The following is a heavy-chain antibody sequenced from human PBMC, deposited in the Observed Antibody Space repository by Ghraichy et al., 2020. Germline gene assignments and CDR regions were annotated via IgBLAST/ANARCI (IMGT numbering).Heavy chain of an antibody. J-gene: IGHJ3*02. Sequence: SETLSLTCAISGYSISSSNWWGWIRQPPGKGLEWIGYIYYSGSTYYNPSLKSRVTMSVDTSKNQFSLKLSSVTAVATAVYYCARIRRIVGATQAFDIWGQGTMVTVSS. V-gene: IGHV4-28*01. CDR1: GYSISSSNW. CDR3: ARIRRIVGATQAFDI. D-gene: IGHD1-26*01. CDR2: IYYSGST.